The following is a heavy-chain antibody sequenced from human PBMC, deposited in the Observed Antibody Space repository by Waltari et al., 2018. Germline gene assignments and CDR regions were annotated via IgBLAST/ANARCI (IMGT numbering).Heavy chain of an antibody. CDR2: RISISCST. J-gene: IGHJ4*02. Sequence: QVQLVQSGAEGKKPGASVKVSCKASGYTFTSYASNWVRQATGQGLEWMGWRISISCSTGDAQKFQCRVTMTRNTSISTAYMELRSLRSEDPSGYDGASGGVRIGFAYWGQGTLVTVSS. V-gene: IGHV1-8*01. CDR1: GYTFTSYA. CDR3: ASGGVRIGFAY.